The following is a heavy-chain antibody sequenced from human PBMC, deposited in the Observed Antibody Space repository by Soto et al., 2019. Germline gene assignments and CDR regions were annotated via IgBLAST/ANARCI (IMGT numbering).Heavy chain of an antibody. V-gene: IGHV1-69*01. CDR2: IIPIFRTP. Sequence: QVQLVQSGAEVKQPGSSVKVSCQASGVTFSSFAISWVRQAPGQGLEWMGGIIPIFRTPNYAQNFQGRVTITADEATSSVYLELSSLRSEDTAVYYCASSTGSGFRPGTHRFNWCDPWGQGTLVTVSS. CDR3: ASSTGSGFRPGTHRFNWCDP. D-gene: IGHD5-12*01. J-gene: IGHJ5*02. CDR1: GVTFSSFA.